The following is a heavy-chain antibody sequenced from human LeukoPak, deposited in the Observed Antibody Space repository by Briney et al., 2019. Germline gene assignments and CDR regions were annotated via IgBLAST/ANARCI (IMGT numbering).Heavy chain of an antibody. V-gene: IGHV4-59*01. J-gene: IGHJ4*02. D-gene: IGHD2-2*02. CDR2: IFYSGST. Sequence: MPSETLSLTCSVSGGSISSYFWSWIRQPPGKGLEWIGYIFYSGSTNYNPSLKSRVTMSVDTSKNQFSLKLSSVTAADTAVYYCARMRRGYQLLYCLDYWGQGTLVTVSS. CDR3: ARMRRGYQLLYCLDY. CDR1: GGSISSYF.